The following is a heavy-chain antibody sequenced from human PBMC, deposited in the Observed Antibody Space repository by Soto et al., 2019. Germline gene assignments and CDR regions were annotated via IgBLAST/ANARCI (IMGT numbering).Heavy chain of an antibody. CDR1: CGSISSGGYY. CDR2: IYYSGST. J-gene: IGHJ4*02. D-gene: IGHD4-4*01. V-gene: IGHV4-31*03. CDR3: ARVGDLTTYSY. Sequence: PSETLSLTCTVSCGSISSGGYYWSWIRQHPGKGLEWIGYIYYSGSTYYNPSLKSRVTISVDTSKNQFSLKLSSVTAADTAVYYCARVGDLTTYSYWGQGTLVTVSS.